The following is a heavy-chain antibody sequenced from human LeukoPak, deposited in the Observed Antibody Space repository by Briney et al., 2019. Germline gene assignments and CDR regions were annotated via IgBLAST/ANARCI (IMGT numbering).Heavy chain of an antibody. Sequence: PSETLSLTCTVSGGSISNYYWIWIRQPPGKGLEWLGYISYSGSTNYNPSLKSRVTISVDTSKNQFSLKLSSVTAADTAVYYCARSTYYYESPDAFDIWGQGTMVTVSS. CDR1: GGSISNYY. D-gene: IGHD3-22*01. V-gene: IGHV4-59*08. CDR3: ARSTYYYESPDAFDI. CDR2: ISYSGST. J-gene: IGHJ3*02.